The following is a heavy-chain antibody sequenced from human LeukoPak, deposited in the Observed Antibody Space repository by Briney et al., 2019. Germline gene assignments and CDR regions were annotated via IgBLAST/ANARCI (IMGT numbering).Heavy chain of an antibody. CDR2: ISYSGDT. CDR3: ARPGSPHAFDI. V-gene: IGHV4-39*01. CDR1: GGSINSGTYY. D-gene: IGHD3-10*01. J-gene: IGHJ3*02. Sequence: SETLSLTCTVSGGSINSGTYYWGWIRQPPGKGLEWIGSISYSGDTFYNPSLKSRVTISVDTSKNQFSLKLRSVTAADTAVFYCARPGSPHAFDIWGQGTMVTVSS.